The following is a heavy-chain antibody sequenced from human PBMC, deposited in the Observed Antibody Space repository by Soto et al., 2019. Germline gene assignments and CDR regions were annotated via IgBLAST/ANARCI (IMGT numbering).Heavy chain of an antibody. CDR2: IIPILGIA. CDR3: AIPGLGDAFDI. V-gene: IGHV1-69*02. CDR1: GGTFSSYT. Sequence: QVQLVQSGAEVKKPGSSVKVSCKASGGTFSSYTISWVRQAPGQGLEWMGRIIPILGIANYAQKFQGRVTITADKSTSTAYMELSSLRSEDTAVYYCAIPGLGDAFDIWGQGTMVTVSS. J-gene: IGHJ3*02. D-gene: IGHD3-10*01.